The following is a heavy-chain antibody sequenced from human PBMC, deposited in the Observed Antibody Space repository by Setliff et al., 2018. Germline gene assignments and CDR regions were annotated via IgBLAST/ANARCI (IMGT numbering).Heavy chain of an antibody. V-gene: IGHV3-7*01. CDR1: GFSFSNYY. Sequence: GGSLRLSCVASGFSFSNYYMSWVRQAPGKGLEWVANIKEDGSEEYYVGSVKGRFTISRDNARNSVYLQMNSLRAEDAAVYYCATSDWYAAFDHWGQGTLVTVSS. CDR3: ATSDWYAAFDH. D-gene: IGHD6-19*01. J-gene: IGHJ4*02. CDR2: IKEDGSEE.